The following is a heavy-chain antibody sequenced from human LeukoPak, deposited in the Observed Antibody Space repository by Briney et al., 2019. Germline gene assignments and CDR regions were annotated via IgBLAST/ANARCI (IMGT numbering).Heavy chain of an antibody. CDR3: AAVEGGLLYFQH. CDR1: GYTFANTG. CDR2: IRDYNGNT. D-gene: IGHD2-15*01. Sequence: GASVKVSCKASGYTFANTGITWVRQAPGQGLEWMGWIRDYNGNTNYAQKFQGRVTMTTDTSTSKVFMELRSLRSDDTAVYYCAAVEGGLLYFQHWGQGTLVTVSS. V-gene: IGHV1-18*01. J-gene: IGHJ1*01.